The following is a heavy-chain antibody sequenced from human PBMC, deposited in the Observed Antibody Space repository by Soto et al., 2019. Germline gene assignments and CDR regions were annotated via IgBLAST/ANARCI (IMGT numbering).Heavy chain of an antibody. CDR3: ARERHRDPKGYDFWSGYLRYPEDYYYGMDV. CDR2: INAGNGNT. J-gene: IGHJ6*02. D-gene: IGHD3-3*01. Sequence: ASVKVSCKASGYTFTSYAMHWVRQAPGQRLEWMGWINAGNGNTKYSQKFQGRVTITRDTSASTAYMELRSLRPDDTAVYYCARERHRDPKGYDFWSGYLRYPEDYYYGMDVWGQGTTVTVSS. CDR1: GYTFTSYA. V-gene: IGHV1-3*01.